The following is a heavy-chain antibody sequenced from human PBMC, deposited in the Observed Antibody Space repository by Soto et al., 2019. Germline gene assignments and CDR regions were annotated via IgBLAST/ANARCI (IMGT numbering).Heavy chain of an antibody. Sequence: PSETLSLTCTVSGCSISSYYWSWILQPPGKGLEWIGHIYNRGSTNYNPSLKSRVTISVDTSKNQFSLKLSSVTAADTAVYYCARSIAAPRWFDPWGQGTLVTVSS. CDR1: GCSISSYY. CDR3: ARSIAAPRWFDP. J-gene: IGHJ5*02. CDR2: IYNRGST. D-gene: IGHD6-25*01. V-gene: IGHV4-59*01.